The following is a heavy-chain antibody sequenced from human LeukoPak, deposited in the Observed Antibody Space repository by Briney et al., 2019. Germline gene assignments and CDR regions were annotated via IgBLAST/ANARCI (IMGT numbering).Heavy chain of an antibody. D-gene: IGHD6-19*01. CDR3: ARDAGSGWSSFDY. CDR1: GDSVSSNSAA. J-gene: IGHJ4*02. V-gene: IGHV6-1*01. Sequence: SQTLSLTCAISGDSVSSNSAAWNWIRQSPSRGLEWLGRTYYRSKWYNDYAVSMKSRITINPATSKDQFSLQLNSVTPENTAVYYCARDAGSGWSSFDYWGQGTLVTVSS. CDR2: TYYRSKWYN.